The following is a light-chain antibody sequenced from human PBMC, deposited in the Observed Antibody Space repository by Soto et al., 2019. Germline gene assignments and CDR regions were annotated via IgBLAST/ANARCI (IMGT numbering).Light chain of an antibody. Sequence: EILLTQSPDTLSVSPGERATLSCRASESVGSNLAWYQQKPGQSPRLLIQGASTRATDIPARISGSGSGTEFTLSISSLQSEDFAVYYCQQYNDWPLTFGGGTKVDIK. CDR1: ESVGSN. CDR2: GAS. J-gene: IGKJ4*01. V-gene: IGKV3-15*01. CDR3: QQYNDWPLT.